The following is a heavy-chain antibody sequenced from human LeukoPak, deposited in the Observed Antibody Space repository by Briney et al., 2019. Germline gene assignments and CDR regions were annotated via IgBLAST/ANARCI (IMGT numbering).Heavy chain of an antibody. J-gene: IGHJ5*02. CDR2: INQSGST. Sequence: SETLSLTCAVYGGSFSGYYWSWIRQPPGEALEWIGEINQSGSTNYNPSLERRVTMSVDTSKKQFFLKLSSVTAADTAVYYCSRGRNTLSPWGQGSLVTVSS. V-gene: IGHV4-34*01. CDR3: SRGRNTLSP. CDR1: GGSFSGYY.